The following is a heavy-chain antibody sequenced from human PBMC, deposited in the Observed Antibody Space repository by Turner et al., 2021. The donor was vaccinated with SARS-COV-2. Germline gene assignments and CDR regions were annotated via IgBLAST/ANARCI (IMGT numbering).Heavy chain of an antibody. CDR2: IYYSGST. D-gene: IGHD3-10*01. CDR3: ARLLNPGSYYYYYYGMDV. CDR1: GGSISSSNYY. V-gene: IGHV4-39*01. J-gene: IGHJ6*02. Sequence: QLQLQESGPGLVKPSETLSLPCNVPGGSISSSNYYWGWIRQPPGKGLEWIGSIYYSGSTYYNPSLKSRVTISVDTSKNQFSLELSSVTAADTAVYYCARLLNPGSYYYYYYGMDVWGQGTTVTVSS.